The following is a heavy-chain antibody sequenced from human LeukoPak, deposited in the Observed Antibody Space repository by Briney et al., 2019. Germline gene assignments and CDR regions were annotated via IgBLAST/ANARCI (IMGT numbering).Heavy chain of an antibody. CDR1: GDSVSSNSAA. V-gene: IGHV6-1*01. Sequence: SQTLSLTCAICGDSVSSNSAAWNWSTQSPSRGLEWLGRTYYRSKRYNDYAVSVKSRMTINPDTSKNQCSLQLNSVTTEDTAVYYCERDRDVEPYYSDSSGYFDYWGPRTLVT. D-gene: IGHD3-22*01. CDR2: TYYRSKRYN. CDR3: ERDRDVEPYYSDSSGYFDY. J-gene: IGHJ4*01.